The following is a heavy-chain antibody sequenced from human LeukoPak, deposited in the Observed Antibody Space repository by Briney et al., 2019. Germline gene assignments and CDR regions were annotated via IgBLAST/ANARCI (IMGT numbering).Heavy chain of an antibody. V-gene: IGHV3-7*01. CDR3: VAGSGWRFGY. D-gene: IGHD6-19*01. J-gene: IGHJ4*02. Sequence: PGRSLRLSCSASGFTFSSYAMHWVRQAPGKGLEWVANIKKDGSDKNYLGSVKGRFTISRDNAKNSLYVQMNSLRVEDTAVYYCVAGSGWRFGYWGQGTLVTVSS. CDR1: GFTFSSYA. CDR2: IKKDGSDK.